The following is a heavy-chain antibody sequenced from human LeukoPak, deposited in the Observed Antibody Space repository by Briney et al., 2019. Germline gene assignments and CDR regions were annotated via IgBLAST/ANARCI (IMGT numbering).Heavy chain of an antibody. V-gene: IGHV1-2*02. Sequence: ASVKVSCKASGYTFTNSYIHWVRQAPGQGLEWMGRINPSSDYTDYAQKFQGRVTMTRDTSISTAYMEVSSLRSDDTAIYYCARVRAPSFAQGGFDYWGQGTLVTVSS. CDR3: ARVRAPSFAQGGFDY. D-gene: IGHD3-16*01. CDR1: GYTFTNSY. J-gene: IGHJ4*02. CDR2: INPSSDYT.